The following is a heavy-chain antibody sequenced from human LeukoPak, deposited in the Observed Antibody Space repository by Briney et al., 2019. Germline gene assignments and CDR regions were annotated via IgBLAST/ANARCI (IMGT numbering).Heavy chain of an antibody. V-gene: IGHV4-59*01. J-gene: IGHJ3*02. D-gene: IGHD6-13*01. CDR2: IYYSGST. Sequence: SETLSLTCTVSGGSLSSYYWSWIRQPPGKGLEWIGYIYYSGSTNYNPSLKSRVTISVDTSKNQFSLKLSSVTAADTAVYYCARSSWRDAFDIWGQGTMVTVSS. CDR1: GGSLSSYY. CDR3: ARSSWRDAFDI.